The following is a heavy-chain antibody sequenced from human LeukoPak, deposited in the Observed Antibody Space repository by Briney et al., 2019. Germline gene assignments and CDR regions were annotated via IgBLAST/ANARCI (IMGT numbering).Heavy chain of an antibody. CDR1: NYSINSDDY. D-gene: IGHD1-14*01. J-gene: IGHJ4*02. CDR3: TRARPSRPHAAYSFAY. CDR2: IYHGGTA. Sequence: SETLSLTCGVSNYSINSDDYWGWIRQSPGKRLEWIGIIYHGGTAHYNPSLKSRVTMSLDTSKNQFYLKLTSATSADSAFYYCTRARPSRPHAAYSFAYWGQGTLVTVSS. V-gene: IGHV4-38-2*01.